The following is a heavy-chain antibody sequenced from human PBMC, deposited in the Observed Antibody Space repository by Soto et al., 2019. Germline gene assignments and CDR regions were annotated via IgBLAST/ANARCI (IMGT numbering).Heavy chain of an antibody. Sequence: EVQLVESGGALVKPGESLRLSCAASGFTFSNAWMRWVRQAPGKGLEWVGRITSKTEGGTTDHAAPVKGRFNVSRDDSKTTLYPHMNSLKTEDTAVYYCAPSTYSYTDFSYWGQGTLVTVSS. CDR1: GFTFSNAW. V-gene: IGHV3-15*02. J-gene: IGHJ4*02. D-gene: IGHD5-18*01. CDR3: APSTYSYTDFSY. CDR2: ITSKTEGGTT.